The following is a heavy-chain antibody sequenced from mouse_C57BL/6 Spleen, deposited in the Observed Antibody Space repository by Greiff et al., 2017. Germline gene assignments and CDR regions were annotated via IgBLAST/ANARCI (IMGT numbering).Heavy chain of an antibody. V-gene: IGHV1-69*01. Sequence: QVQLQQPGAELVMPGASVTLSCKASGYTFTSYWMHWVKQRPGQGLEWIGEIDPSDSYTNYNQKFKGKSTLTVDKSSSTAYMQLSSLTSEDSAVYYCARSRGLDYEIGYYAMDYWGQGTSVTVSS. D-gene: IGHD2-4*01. CDR2: IDPSDSYT. J-gene: IGHJ4*01. CDR3: ARSRGLDYEIGYYAMDY. CDR1: GYTFTSYW.